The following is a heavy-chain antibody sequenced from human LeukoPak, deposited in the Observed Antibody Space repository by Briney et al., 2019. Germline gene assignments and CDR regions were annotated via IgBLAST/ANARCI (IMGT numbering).Heavy chain of an antibody. CDR1: GGSFSGYY. J-gene: IGHJ2*01. CDR3: ARHVAHCGGGTCYSTWYFDL. V-gene: IGHV4-34*01. CDR2: INHSGST. Sequence: SETLSLTCAVYGGSFSGYYWSWIRQPPGKGLEWIGEINHSGSTNYNPSLRSRVTVSVHTSKNQLSLKLSSVTAADTAVYYCARHVAHCGGGTCYSTWYFDLWGRGTLVTVSS. D-gene: IGHD2-15*01.